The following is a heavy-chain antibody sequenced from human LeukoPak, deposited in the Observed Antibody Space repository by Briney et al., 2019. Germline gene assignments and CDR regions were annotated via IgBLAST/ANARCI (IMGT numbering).Heavy chain of an antibody. CDR3: ARTLWIGEFNWYFDL. D-gene: IGHD3-10*01. CDR1: GYSINSSYY. V-gene: IGHV4-59*08. Sequence: SETLSLTCSVSGYSINSSYYWSCIRQPPGKGLEWIGYISYSGSASYNPSLKSRLTISRDTSKNQLSLKLSSVTAADTAVYYCARTLWIGEFNWYFDLWGRGTLVTVSS. CDR2: ISYSGSA. J-gene: IGHJ2*01.